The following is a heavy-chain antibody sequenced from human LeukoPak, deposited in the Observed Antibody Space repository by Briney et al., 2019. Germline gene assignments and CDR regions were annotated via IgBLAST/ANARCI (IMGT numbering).Heavy chain of an antibody. V-gene: IGHV3-23*01. D-gene: IGHD7-27*01. CDR3: AIDPNWGIHY. CDR2: IGGSGGDI. J-gene: IGHJ4*02. CDR1: GFTFSSYA. Sequence: GGSLRLSCAASGFTFSSYAMSWVRQAPGKGLEWVSIIGGSGGDIHYADSVKGRFTISRDNSKNTLYLQMNSLRVEDTAIYYCAIDPNWGIHYWGQGVLVTVSS.